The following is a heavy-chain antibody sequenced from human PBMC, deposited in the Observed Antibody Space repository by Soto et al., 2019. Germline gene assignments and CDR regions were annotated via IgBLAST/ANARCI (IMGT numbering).Heavy chain of an antibody. CDR3: ARDLGYYDSSGYFDY. Sequence: QVHLVESGGGLVKPGGSRRLSCAGSGFTFSDYYMSWIRQAPGKGLEWISYVSSSDSTVYYADSVKGRFTISRDNAKNSLYLQMNSLRVEDTAVYYCARDLGYYDSSGYFDYWGQGTLVTVSS. J-gene: IGHJ4*02. CDR2: VSSSDSTV. V-gene: IGHV3-11*01. D-gene: IGHD3-22*01. CDR1: GFTFSDYY.